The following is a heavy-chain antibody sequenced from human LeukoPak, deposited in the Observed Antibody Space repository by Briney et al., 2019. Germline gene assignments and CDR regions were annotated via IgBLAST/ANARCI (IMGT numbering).Heavy chain of an antibody. J-gene: IGHJ1*01. V-gene: IGHV1-2*02. CDR1: GYSFTGYY. CDR3: ARDTQQLVPNISYFQH. CDR2: INPNSGGT. D-gene: IGHD6-13*01. Sequence: GASVKVSCKASGYSFTGYYMHWVRQAPGQGLEWMGWINPNSGGTNYAQKFQGRVTMTRDTSISTAYMELSRLRSDDTAVYYCARDTQQLVPNISYFQHWGQGALVTVSS.